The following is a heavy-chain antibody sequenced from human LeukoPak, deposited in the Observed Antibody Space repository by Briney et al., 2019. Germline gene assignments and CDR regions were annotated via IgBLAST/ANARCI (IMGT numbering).Heavy chain of an antibody. J-gene: IGHJ5*02. CDR1: GGSFSGYY. CDR2: INHSGST. CDR3: ASSSWSRRWFGP. Sequence: SETLSLTCAVYGGSFSGYYWSWIRQPPGKGLEWIGEINHSGSTNYNPSLKSRVTISVDTSKNQFSLKLSSVTAADTAVYYCASSSWSRRWFGPWGQGTLVTVSS. V-gene: IGHV4-34*01. D-gene: IGHD6-13*01.